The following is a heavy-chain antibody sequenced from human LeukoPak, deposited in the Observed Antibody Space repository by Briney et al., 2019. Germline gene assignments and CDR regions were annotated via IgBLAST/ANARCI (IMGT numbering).Heavy chain of an antibody. V-gene: IGHV4-59*12. CDR1: GGSISSYY. Sequence: PSETLSLTCTVSGGSISSYYWSWIRQPPGKGLEWIGYIYYSGSTNYNPSLKSRVTISVDTSKNQFSLKLSSVTAADTAVYYCARVYTNPLYYYYYMDVWGKGTTVTVSS. D-gene: IGHD3-16*01. J-gene: IGHJ6*03. CDR3: ARVYTNPLYYYYYMDV. CDR2: IYYSGST.